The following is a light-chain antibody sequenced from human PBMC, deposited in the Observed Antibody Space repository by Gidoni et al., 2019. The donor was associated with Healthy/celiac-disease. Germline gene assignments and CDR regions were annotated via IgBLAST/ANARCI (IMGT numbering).Light chain of an antibody. V-gene: IGKV1-33*01. CDR3: QQYDNLPPI. CDR2: DAS. J-gene: IGKJ4*01. Sequence: DIQITPSPSSLSASVGDRVNITCQASQDINHYLNWYQQKPGKAPKLLIYDASNLEKGVPSRFSGSGSGTDFTFTISSLQPEDIATYYCQQYDNLPPIFGGGTKVEIK. CDR1: QDINHY.